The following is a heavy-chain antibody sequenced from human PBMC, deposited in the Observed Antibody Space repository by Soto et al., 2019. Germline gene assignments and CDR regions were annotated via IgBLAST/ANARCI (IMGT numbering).Heavy chain of an antibody. J-gene: IGHJ4*02. CDR1: GFTFSKYG. Sequence: GGSLRLSCAASGFTFSKYGRHWVRQAPGKGLEWVALIWNDGIRKVYVDSVKGRFTISRDNSKNTLDLQMNNLRDEDTAVYYCARDDDNDANALDYWGPETLVTVSS. CDR2: IWNDGIRK. CDR3: ARDDDNDANALDY. V-gene: IGHV3-33*01.